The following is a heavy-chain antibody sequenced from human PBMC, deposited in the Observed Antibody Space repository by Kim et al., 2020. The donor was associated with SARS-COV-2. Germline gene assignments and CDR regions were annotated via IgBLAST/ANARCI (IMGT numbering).Heavy chain of an antibody. CDR3: ARDLTPYENYNAYDALDF. V-gene: IGHV3-7*03. CDR2: IAEDGSRQ. D-gene: IGHD3-10*01. CDR1: GFNFNVYW. Sequence: GGSLRLSCAASGFNFNVYWMTWVRQAPGKALEWVANIAEDGSRQNYVDSVKGRFTISRDNAMSSLYLQMKSLRAEDTAVYFCARDLTPYENYNAYDALDFWGQGQRATVPS. J-gene: IGHJ3*01.